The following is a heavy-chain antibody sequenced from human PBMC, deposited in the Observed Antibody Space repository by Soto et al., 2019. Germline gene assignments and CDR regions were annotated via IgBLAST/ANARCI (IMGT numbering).Heavy chain of an antibody. CDR1: GFTFSSYG. V-gene: IGHV3-33*01. J-gene: IGHJ6*02. Sequence: PGGSLRLSCAASGFTFSSYGMHWVRQAPGKGLEWVALIWIDGSDEYYADSVKGRFTISRDNSKNTLYLQMNILRAEDTAVYYCARGTVSYYYYAMDVWGQGTPVTVSS. CDR3: ARGTVSYYYYAMDV. D-gene: IGHD4-17*01. CDR2: IWIDGSDE.